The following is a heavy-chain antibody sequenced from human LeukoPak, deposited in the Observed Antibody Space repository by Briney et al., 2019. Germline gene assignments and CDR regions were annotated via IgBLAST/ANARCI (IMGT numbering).Heavy chain of an antibody. J-gene: IGHJ5*02. CDR1: GFTFSSYG. CDR3: ARANYGSGKGNNWFDP. V-gene: IGHV3-33*01. CDR2: IWYDGSNK. D-gene: IGHD3-10*01. Sequence: GGSLRLSCAASGFTFSSYGMHWVRQAPGKGLEWVAVIWYDGSNKYYADSVKGRFTISRDNSKNTLYLQMNSLRAEGTAVYYCARANYGSGKGNNWFDPWGQGTLVTVSS.